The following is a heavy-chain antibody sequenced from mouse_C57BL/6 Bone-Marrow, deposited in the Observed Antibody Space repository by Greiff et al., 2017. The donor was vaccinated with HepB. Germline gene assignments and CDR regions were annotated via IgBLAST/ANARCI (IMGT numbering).Heavy chain of an antibody. D-gene: IGHD1-1*01. Sequence: QVQLQQSGAELAKPGASVKLSCKASGYTFTSYWMHWVNQRPGQGLEWIGYLNPSSGYTKYNQKFKDKATLTSDKSSSTAYMQLSRLTYEDSAVYYCAVCTVVAYWYCDVWGTGTTVTVSS. V-gene: IGHV1-7*01. CDR3: AVCTVVAYWYCDV. CDR2: LNPSSGYT. J-gene: IGHJ1*03. CDR1: GYTFTSYW.